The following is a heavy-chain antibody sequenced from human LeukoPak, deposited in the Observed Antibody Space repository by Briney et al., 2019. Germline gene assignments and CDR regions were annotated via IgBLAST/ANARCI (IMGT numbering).Heavy chain of an antibody. V-gene: IGHV1-2*02. CDR2: INPNSGGT. CDR1: GYTFTGYY. Sequence: GASVKVSCKASGYTFTGYYMHWVRQAPGQGLEWMGWINPNSGGTNYAQKFQGRVTMTRDTSISTAYMELSRLRSDDTAVYYCARVSFPSVYCSSTSCYPLYGMDAWGQGTTVTVSS. CDR3: ARVSFPSVYCSSTSCYPLYGMDA. D-gene: IGHD2-2*01. J-gene: IGHJ6*02.